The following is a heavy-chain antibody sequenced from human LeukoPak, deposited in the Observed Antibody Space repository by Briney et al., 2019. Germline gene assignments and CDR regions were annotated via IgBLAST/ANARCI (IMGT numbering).Heavy chain of an antibody. V-gene: IGHV1-8*01. CDR1: GYTFTSYD. Sequence: ASVKVSCKASGYTFTSYDINWVRQATGQGLEWMGWMNPNSGNTGYAQKLQGRVTMTRNTSISTAYMELSSLRSEDTAVYYCARVNYDILTGYFTYYYGMDVWGQGTTVTVSS. CDR2: MNPNSGNT. CDR3: ARVNYDILTGYFTYYYGMDV. J-gene: IGHJ6*02. D-gene: IGHD3-9*01.